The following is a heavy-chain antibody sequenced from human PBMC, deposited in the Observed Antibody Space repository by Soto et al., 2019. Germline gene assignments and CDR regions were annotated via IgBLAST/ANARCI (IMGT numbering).Heavy chain of an antibody. J-gene: IGHJ4*02. CDR2: ISGSGGST. D-gene: IGHD4-17*01. CDR3: AKDSSRVATVTTARGV. V-gene: IGHV3-23*01. CDR1: GFTFSRYA. Sequence: GGSLRLSCAASGFTFSRYAMSWVRQAPGKGLECVSAISGSGGSTYYADSVKGRFTISRDNSKNTLYLQMNSLRAEDTAVYYCAKDSSRVATVTTARGVWGQRTLVTVSS.